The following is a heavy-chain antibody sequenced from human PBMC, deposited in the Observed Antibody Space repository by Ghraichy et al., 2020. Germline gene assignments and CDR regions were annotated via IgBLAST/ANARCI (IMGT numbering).Heavy chain of an antibody. V-gene: IGHV4-59*01. J-gene: IGHJ6*02. CDR1: GGSISSYY. Sequence: SETLSLTCTVSGGSISSYYWSWIRQPPGKGLEWIGYIYYSGSTNYNPSLKSRVTISVDTSKNQFSLKLSSVTAADTAVYYCARDVLGRQGSYYYYGMDVWGQGTTVTVSS. D-gene: IGHD3-16*01. CDR3: ARDVLGRQGSYYYYGMDV. CDR2: IYYSGST.